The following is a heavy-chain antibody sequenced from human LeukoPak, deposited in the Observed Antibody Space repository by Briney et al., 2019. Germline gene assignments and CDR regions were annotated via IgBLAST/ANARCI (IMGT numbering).Heavy chain of an antibody. CDR2: IKSKTDGGTT. CDR3: TTMGYVVRGVILYYYYYMDV. Sequence: GGSLRLSSAASGFTFSNAWMSWVRQAPGKGLEWVGRIKSKTDGGTTDYAAPVKGRFTISRDDSKNTLYLQMNSLKTEDTAVYYCTTMGYVVRGVILYYYYYMDVWGKGTTVTVSS. CDR1: GFTFSNAW. D-gene: IGHD3-10*01. V-gene: IGHV3-15*01. J-gene: IGHJ6*03.